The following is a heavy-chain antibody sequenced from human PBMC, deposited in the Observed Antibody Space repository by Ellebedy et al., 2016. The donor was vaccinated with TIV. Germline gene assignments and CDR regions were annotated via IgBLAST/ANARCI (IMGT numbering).Heavy chain of an antibody. CDR2: INGGNGNT. CDR3: ARDLASDIVATIYAY. Sequence: ASVKVSCKTSGYTFISYAMHWVRQAPGQRLEWMGWINGGNGNTKYSQKFQGRVTITRDTSASTAYMELSSLRSEDTAVYYCARDLASDIVATIYAYWGQGTLVTVSS. J-gene: IGHJ4*02. CDR1: GYTFISYA. V-gene: IGHV1-3*01. D-gene: IGHD5-12*01.